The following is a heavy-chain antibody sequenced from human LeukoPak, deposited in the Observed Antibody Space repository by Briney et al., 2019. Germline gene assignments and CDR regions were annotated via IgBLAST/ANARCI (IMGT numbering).Heavy chain of an antibody. CDR3: AKDIFGDFWSGYYFDY. D-gene: IGHD3-3*01. V-gene: IGHV3-30*02. CDR1: GFTFSSYG. CDR2: IRYDGSNK. Sequence: GGSLRLSCAASGFTFSSYGMHWVRQAPGKGLEWVAFIRYDGSNKYYADSVKDRFTISRDNSKNTLYLQMNSLRAEDTAVYYCAKDIFGDFWSGYYFDYWGQGTLVTVSS. J-gene: IGHJ4*02.